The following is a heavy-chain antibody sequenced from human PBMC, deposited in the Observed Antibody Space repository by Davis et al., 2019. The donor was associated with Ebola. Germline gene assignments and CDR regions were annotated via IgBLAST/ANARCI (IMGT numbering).Heavy chain of an antibody. J-gene: IGHJ1*01. D-gene: IGHD3-3*01. Sequence: GESLKISCAASGFTFSSYGMHWVRQAPGKGLEWVAVIWYDGSNKYYADSVKGRFTISRDNSKNTLYLQMNSLRAEDTAVYYCAKDLGEWSGYFQHWGQGTLVTVSS. CDR2: IWYDGSNK. CDR3: AKDLGEWSGYFQH. CDR1: GFTFSSYG. V-gene: IGHV3-33*06.